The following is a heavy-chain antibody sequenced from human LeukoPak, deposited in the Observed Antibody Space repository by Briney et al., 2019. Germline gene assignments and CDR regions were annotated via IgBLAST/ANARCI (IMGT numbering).Heavy chain of an antibody. J-gene: IGHJ4*02. V-gene: IGHV3-7*03. CDR1: GFTFTNYW. CDR3: AKDYVSGDGYWDFDY. CDR2: IKQDGSEK. Sequence: PGGSLRLSCAASGFTFTNYWMTWVRQAPGKGLEWVANIKQDGSEKYYVDSVKGRFTISRDNAKNSLYLQMNSLRVEDTAVYYCAKDYVSGDGYWDFDYWGQGTLVTVSS. D-gene: IGHD5-24*01.